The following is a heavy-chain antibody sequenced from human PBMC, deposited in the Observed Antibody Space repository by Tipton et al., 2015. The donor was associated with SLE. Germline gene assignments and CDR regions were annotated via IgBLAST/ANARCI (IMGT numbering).Heavy chain of an antibody. Sequence: SLRLSCAASGFKFNDFGMHWVRQAPGKGLEWVAVIWYDGSEKHYANSVEGRFTISRDNSKNTVYLQMNSLRVEDTAVYYCANSRFVPEAYWGQGTLVTVSS. V-gene: IGHV3-33*06. D-gene: IGHD3-3*01. CDR3: ANSRFVPEAY. J-gene: IGHJ4*02. CDR1: GFKFNDFG. CDR2: IWYDGSEK.